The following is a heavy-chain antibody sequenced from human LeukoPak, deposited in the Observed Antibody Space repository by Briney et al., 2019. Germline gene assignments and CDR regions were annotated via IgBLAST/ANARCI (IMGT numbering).Heavy chain of an antibody. V-gene: IGHV5-51*01. CDR2: IYPGDSDT. D-gene: IGHD1-26*01. CDR3: ARLQWELPDY. CDR1: GYSFSSYW. Sequence: RGESLKISCKASGYSFSSYWIGWVRQVPGKGLELMGIIYPGDSDTRYSPSFQGQVTISADKSINTAYVQWSSLKAPDTAIYYCARLQWELPDYWGQGTLVTVS. J-gene: IGHJ4*02.